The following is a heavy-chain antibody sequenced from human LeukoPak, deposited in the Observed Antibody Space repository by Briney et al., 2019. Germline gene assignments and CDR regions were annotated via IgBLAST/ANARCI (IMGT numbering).Heavy chain of an antibody. CDR1: GFTFSTYW. Sequence: NTGGSLRLSCAASGFTFSTYWMTWVRQAPGKGLEWIGEINQSGSTNYNPSLKSRVTISVDTSKNQFSLKLSSVTAADTAVYYCATEPGYCSGGRCYGGWFDPWGQGTLVTVSS. CDR3: ATEPGYCSGGRCYGGWFDP. V-gene: IGHV4-34*01. D-gene: IGHD2-15*01. J-gene: IGHJ5*02. CDR2: INQSGST.